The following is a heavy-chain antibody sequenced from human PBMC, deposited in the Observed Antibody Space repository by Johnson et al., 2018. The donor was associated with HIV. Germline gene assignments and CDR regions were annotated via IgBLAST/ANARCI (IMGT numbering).Heavy chain of an antibody. CDR3: AKALGGYAFDI. J-gene: IGHJ3*02. D-gene: IGHD3-3*01. Sequence: QVQLVESGGGLIQPGGSLRLSCAASGFTFSNYGIHWVRQAPGKGLEWVAVIWYDGSNKYYADTVKGRFTISRDNSKNTLYLQMNSLRAEDTAVYYCAKALGGYAFDIWGQGTMVTVSS. CDR1: GFTFSNYG. V-gene: IGHV3-33*06. CDR2: IWYDGSNK.